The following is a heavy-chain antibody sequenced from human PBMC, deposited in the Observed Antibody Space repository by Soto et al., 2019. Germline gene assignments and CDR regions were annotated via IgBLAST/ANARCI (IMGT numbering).Heavy chain of an antibody. CDR1: GGSFSGYY. Sequence: SETLSLTCAVYGGSFSGYYWSWIRQPPGKGLEWIGEINHSGSTNYNPSLKSRVTISVDTSKNQFSLKLSSVTAADTAVYYCARDAPIVVVPAATNWFDPWGQGTLVTVSS. J-gene: IGHJ5*02. D-gene: IGHD2-2*01. CDR2: INHSGST. CDR3: ARDAPIVVVPAATNWFDP. V-gene: IGHV4-34*01.